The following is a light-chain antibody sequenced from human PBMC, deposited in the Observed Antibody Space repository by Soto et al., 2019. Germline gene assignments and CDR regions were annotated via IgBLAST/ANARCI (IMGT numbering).Light chain of an antibody. V-gene: IGKV3-20*01. CDR2: GAS. CDR3: QQYGSSPLYT. CDR1: QSVSSSD. J-gene: IGKJ2*01. Sequence: EIVLTQSPGTLSLSPGDRATLSCRASQSVSSSDFAWYQQKAAQDPSLLIYGASSRATGIPDRSSGSGSGTDFTLTISRLEPEDFAVYYCQQYGSSPLYTFGQGTKLEI.